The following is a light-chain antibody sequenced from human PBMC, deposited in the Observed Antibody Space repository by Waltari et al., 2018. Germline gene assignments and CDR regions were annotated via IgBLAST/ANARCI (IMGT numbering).Light chain of an antibody. J-gene: IGKJ1*01. CDR2: ASS. Sequence: DIQMSQSPSSLSASVGDRVTITCRASQSISTYLNWYQQKSGKAPTLLIYASSTVQSGVPSRFSGTGSGTVVTLTISSLQPEDFATYYCQQSFNTPPWTFGQGTKVEIK. V-gene: IGKV1-39*01. CDR1: QSISTY. CDR3: QQSFNTPPWT.